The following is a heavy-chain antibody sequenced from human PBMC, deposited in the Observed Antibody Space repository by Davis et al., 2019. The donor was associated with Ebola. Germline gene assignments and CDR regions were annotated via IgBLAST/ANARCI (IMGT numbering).Heavy chain of an antibody. CDR3: ARGKPFGSSFWFDP. D-gene: IGHD6-13*01. CDR2: IYHSGST. Sequence: MPSETLSLTCAVPGGPTISGGYSWSWIRQPPGKGLEWIGYIYHSGSTYYNPSLKSRVTISVDRSKNQFSLKLSSVTAADTAVYYCARGKPFGSSFWFDPWGQGTLVTVSS. V-gene: IGHV4-30-2*01. CDR1: GGPTISGGYS. J-gene: IGHJ5*02.